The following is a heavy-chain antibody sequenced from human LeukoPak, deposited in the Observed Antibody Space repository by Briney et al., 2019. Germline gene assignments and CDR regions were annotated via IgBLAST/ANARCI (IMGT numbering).Heavy chain of an antibody. D-gene: IGHD5-24*01. CDR2: INQDGVEK. CDR3: ARGFDGYYGFDL. CDR1: GFTFTTYR. Sequence: GGSLRLSCAASGFTFTTYRMSWVRQAPGKGLEWVANINQDGVEKYYVASVRGRLTISRDNAKNSMYVQMNSLRAEDTAVYYCARGFDGYYGFDLWGQGTMVTVSS. V-gene: IGHV3-7*05. J-gene: IGHJ3*01.